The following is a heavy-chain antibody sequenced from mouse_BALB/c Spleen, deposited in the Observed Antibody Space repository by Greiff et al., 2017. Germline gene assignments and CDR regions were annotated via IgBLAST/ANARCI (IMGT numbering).Heavy chain of an antibody. V-gene: IGHV3-2*02. D-gene: IGHD1-2*01. Sequence: VQLKESGPGLVKPSQSLSLTCTVTGYSITSDYAWNWIRQLPGNKLEWMGYISYSGSTSYNPSLKSRISITRDTSKNQFFLQLNSVTTEDTATYYCARKGDYGSWYFDVWGAGTTVTVSS. CDR1: GYSITSDYA. J-gene: IGHJ1*01. CDR2: ISYSGST. CDR3: ARKGDYGSWYFDV.